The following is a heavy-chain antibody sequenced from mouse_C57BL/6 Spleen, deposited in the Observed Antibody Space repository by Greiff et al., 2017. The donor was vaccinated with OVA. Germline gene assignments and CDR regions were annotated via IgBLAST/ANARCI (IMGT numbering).Heavy chain of an antibody. Sequence: QVQLQQPGAELVRPGSSVKLSCKASGYTFTSSWMDWVKQRPGQGLEWIGNIYPSDSETHYNQKFKDKAPLTVAKSSSTAYMQLSSLTSEDSAVYYCARGVVFDYWGQGTTLTVSS. J-gene: IGHJ2*01. CDR3: ARGVVFDY. CDR2: IYPSDSET. V-gene: IGHV1-61*01. CDR1: GYTFTSSW.